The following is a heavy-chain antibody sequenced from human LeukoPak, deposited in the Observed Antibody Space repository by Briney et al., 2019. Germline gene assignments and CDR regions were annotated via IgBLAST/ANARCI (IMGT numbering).Heavy chain of an antibody. D-gene: IGHD3-3*01. Sequence: SETLSLTCAVSGYSISSGYYWGWIRQPPGKGLEWIGSIYHSGSTYYNPSLKSRVTISVDTSKNQLSLKLSSVTAADTAVYYCARGSYDFRSGWFDYWGQGTLVTVSS. J-gene: IGHJ4*02. V-gene: IGHV4-38-2*01. CDR1: GYSISSGYY. CDR3: ARGSYDFRSGWFDY. CDR2: IYHSGST.